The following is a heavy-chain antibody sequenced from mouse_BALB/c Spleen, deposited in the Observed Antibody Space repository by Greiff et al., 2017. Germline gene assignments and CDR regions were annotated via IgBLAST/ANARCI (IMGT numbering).Heavy chain of an antibody. V-gene: IGHV1-4*01. D-gene: IGHD1-1*01. CDR2: INPSSGYT. Sequence: QVQLQQSGAELARPGASVKMSCKASGYTFTSYTMHWVKQRPGQGLEWIGYINPSSGYTNYNQKFKDKATLTADKSSSTAYMQLSSLTSEDSAVYYCARGDYYGSSSWYFDVWGAGTTVTVSS. CDR1: GYTFTSYT. CDR3: ARGDYYGSSSWYFDV. J-gene: IGHJ1*01.